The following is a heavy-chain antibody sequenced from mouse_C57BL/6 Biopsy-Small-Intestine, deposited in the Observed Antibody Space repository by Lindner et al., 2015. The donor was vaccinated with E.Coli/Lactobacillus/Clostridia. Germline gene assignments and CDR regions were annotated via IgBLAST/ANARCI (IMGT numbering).Heavy chain of an antibody. J-gene: IGHJ2*01. Sequence: VQLQESGPELVKPGASVKISCKASGYSFTDYNMNWVKQSNGKSLEWIGVINPKYGTTSYNQKFKGKATLTVDQSSSTAYMQLNSLTSEDSAVCYCARSNIYSNPFDYWGQGTTLTVTS. D-gene: IGHD2-5*01. CDR3: ARSNIYSNPFDY. CDR2: INPKYGTT. V-gene: IGHV1-39*01. CDR1: GYSFTDYN.